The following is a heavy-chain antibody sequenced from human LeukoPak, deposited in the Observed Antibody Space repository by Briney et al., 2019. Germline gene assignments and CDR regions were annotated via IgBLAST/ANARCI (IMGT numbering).Heavy chain of an antibody. Sequence: ASVKVSCKASGYTFIGYYVRWVRQAPGQGLEWMGWINPSAGGTNYAQKFQGRVTMTRDTSISTAYMELSSLRSDDTAVYYCASAVIKAEAFDIWGQGTMVTVSS. V-gene: IGHV1-2*02. CDR1: GYTFIGYY. CDR3: ASAVIKAEAFDI. CDR2: INPSAGGT. J-gene: IGHJ3*02. D-gene: IGHD3-10*01.